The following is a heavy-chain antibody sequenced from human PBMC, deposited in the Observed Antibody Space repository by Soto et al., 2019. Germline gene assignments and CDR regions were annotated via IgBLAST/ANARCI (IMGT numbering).Heavy chain of an antibody. CDR3: ARDGGLLGCRCWFDP. D-gene: IGHD2-15*01. V-gene: IGHV1-18*01. J-gene: IGHJ5*02. Sequence: ASVKVSCKASGYTFTSYGISWVRQAPGQGLEWMGWISAYNGNTNYAQKLQGRVTMTTDTSTSTAYMELRSLRSDDTAVYYCARDGGLLGCRCWFDPWGQGTLVTVSS. CDR2: ISAYNGNT. CDR1: GYTFTSYG.